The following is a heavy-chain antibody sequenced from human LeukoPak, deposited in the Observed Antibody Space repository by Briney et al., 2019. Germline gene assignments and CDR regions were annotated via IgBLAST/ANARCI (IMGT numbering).Heavy chain of an antibody. V-gene: IGHV3-23*01. D-gene: IGHD3-3*01. CDR1: GFTFSSYA. CDR3: AKGRQITIFGAVTPFDY. J-gene: IGHJ4*02. CDR2: ISGSGGST. Sequence: GGSLRLSCAASGFTFSSYAMSWVRQAPGKGLEWVSAISGSGGSTYYADSVKGRFTISRDNSKNTLYLQMNSLRAEDTAVYYCAKGRQITIFGAVTPFDYWGQGTLVTVSS.